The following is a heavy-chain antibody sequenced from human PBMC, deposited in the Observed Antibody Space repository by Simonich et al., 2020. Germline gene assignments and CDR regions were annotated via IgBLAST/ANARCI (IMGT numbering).Heavy chain of an antibody. J-gene: IGHJ3*02. D-gene: IGHD3-22*01. CDR1: GFTFISYA. V-gene: IGHV3-23*01. Sequence: GGGLVQPGGSLRLSCAASGFTFISYAMSWVRQAPGKGLEWVSAISCSGGSTYSADSVKGRFTISRANSKNTLYLQMNSLRAEDTAVYYCANDFGERITMIVAVIDAFDIWGQGTMVTVSS. CDR3: ANDFGERITMIVAVIDAFDI. CDR2: ISCSGGST.